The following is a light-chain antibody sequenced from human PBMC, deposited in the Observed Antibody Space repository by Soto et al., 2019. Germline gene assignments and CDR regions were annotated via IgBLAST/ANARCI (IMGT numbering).Light chain of an antibody. V-gene: IGKV3-20*01. CDR1: QSVSSSY. CDR2: GAS. J-gene: IGKJ2*01. CDR3: QQYGSSPFVMYT. Sequence: EIVLTQSPGTLSLSPGERATLSCRASQSVSSSYLAWYQQKPGQAPRLLIYGASSRATGIPDRFSGSGSGTDFTLTISRLEPADFAVYYCQQYGSSPFVMYTFGQGTKLEIK.